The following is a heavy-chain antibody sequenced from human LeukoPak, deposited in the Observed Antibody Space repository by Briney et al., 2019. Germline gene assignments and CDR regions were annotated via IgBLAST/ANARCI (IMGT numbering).Heavy chain of an antibody. J-gene: IGHJ6*03. Sequence: SETLSLTCTVSGGSISSSSYYWGWIRQPPGKGLEWIGSIYYSGSTYYNPSLKSRVTISVDTSKNQFSLKLSSVTAADTAVYYCARAGDKDSSSWYTHYYYYYYMDVWGKGTTVTISS. D-gene: IGHD6-13*01. CDR2: IYYSGST. CDR3: ARAGDKDSSSWYTHYYYYYYMDV. V-gene: IGHV4-39*01. CDR1: GGSISSSSYY.